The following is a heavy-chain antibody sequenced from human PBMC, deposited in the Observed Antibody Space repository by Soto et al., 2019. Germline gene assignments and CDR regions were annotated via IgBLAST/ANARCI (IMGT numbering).Heavy chain of an antibody. Sequence: ESGGGVVQPGRSLRLSCAASGFTFSSYAMHWVRQAPGKGLEWVAVISYDGSNKYYADSVKGRFTISRDNSKNTLYLQMNSLRAEDTAVYYCAKGLVATTWGWFDPWGQGTLVAVSS. CDR2: ISYDGSNK. D-gene: IGHD5-12*01. J-gene: IGHJ5*02. CDR3: AKGLVATTWGWFDP. CDR1: GFTFSSYA. V-gene: IGHV3-30-3*01.